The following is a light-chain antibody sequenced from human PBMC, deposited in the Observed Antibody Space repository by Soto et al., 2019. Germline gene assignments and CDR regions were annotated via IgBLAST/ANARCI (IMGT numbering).Light chain of an antibody. J-gene: IGKJ5*01. CDR2: DAS. Sequence: EIVLTQSPATLSLSPGERATLSCRASQSVSSYLAWYQQKPGQAPSLLFYDASNRATGIPARFSGSGSGTDFPLTISILEPEDFSVYYCQQRSNLITFGQGTRLEIK. CDR1: QSVSSY. CDR3: QQRSNLIT. V-gene: IGKV3-11*01.